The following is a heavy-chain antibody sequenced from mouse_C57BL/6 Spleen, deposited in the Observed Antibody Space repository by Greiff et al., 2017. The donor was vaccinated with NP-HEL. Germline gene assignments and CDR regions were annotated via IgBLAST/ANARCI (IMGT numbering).Heavy chain of an antibody. D-gene: IGHD2-12*01. V-gene: IGHV5-16*01. J-gene: IGHJ1*03. CDR2: INYDGSST. CDR1: GFTFSDYY. CDR3: ARDRAYYSLLGYFDV. Sequence: EVQVVESEGGLVQPGSSMKLSCTASGFTFSDYYMAWVRQVPEKGLEWVANINYDGSSTYYLDSLKSRFIISRDNAKNILYLQMSSLKSEDTPTYYCARDRAYYSLLGYFDVWGTGTTVTVSS.